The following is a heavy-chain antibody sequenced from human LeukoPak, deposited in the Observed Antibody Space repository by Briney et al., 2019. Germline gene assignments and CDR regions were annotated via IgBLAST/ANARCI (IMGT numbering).Heavy chain of an antibody. D-gene: IGHD3-3*01. J-gene: IGHJ4*02. Sequence: GGALVLSCAASGFSFSKYWVHWVRQGPGKGLAYVSGIRGDGRFTSYADSVKGRFTISRDNAKNTLYLQMNSLRAEDTAVYYCAKELRFLEWPSYYFDYWGQGTLVTVSS. CDR1: GFSFSKYW. CDR2: IRGDGRFT. V-gene: IGHV3-74*01. CDR3: AKELRFLEWPSYYFDY.